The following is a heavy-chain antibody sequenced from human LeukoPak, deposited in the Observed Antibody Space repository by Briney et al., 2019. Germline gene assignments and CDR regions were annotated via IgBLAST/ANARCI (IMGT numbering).Heavy chain of an antibody. D-gene: IGHD3-10*01. Sequence: ASVKVSCKASGNTFTSYDINWVRQATGQGLEWMGWVSPNSGDTGYAQNFQGRVTMTRNTSISTAYMELSSLTSEDTAVYYCARQDVVRGVRPFYWFDPWGQGTLVTVSS. J-gene: IGHJ5*02. CDR2: VSPNSGDT. V-gene: IGHV1-8*01. CDR1: GNTFTSYD. CDR3: ARQDVVRGVRPFYWFDP.